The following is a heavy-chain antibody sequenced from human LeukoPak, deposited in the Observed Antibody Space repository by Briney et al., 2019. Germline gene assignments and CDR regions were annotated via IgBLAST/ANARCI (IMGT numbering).Heavy chain of an antibody. CDR3: ARRQGIAVAGTTLKAFDI. V-gene: IGHV4-34*01. CDR2: INHSGST. J-gene: IGHJ3*02. D-gene: IGHD6-19*01. CDR1: GGSFSGYY. Sequence: SEILSLTCAVYGGSFSGYYWSWIRQPPGKGLEWIGEINHSGSTYYNPSLKSRVTISVDTSKNQFSLKLSSVTAADTAVYYCARRQGIAVAGTTLKAFDIWGQGTMVTVSS.